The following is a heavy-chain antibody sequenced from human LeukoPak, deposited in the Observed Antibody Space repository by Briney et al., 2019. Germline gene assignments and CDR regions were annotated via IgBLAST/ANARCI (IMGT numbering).Heavy chain of an antibody. V-gene: IGHV4-30-2*01. J-gene: IGHJ4*02. Sequence: PSETLSLTCAVSGGSISSGGYSWSWLRQPPGKGLEWIVYIYHSGSTYYHPSLKSRVTISVDRSKNKFSLKLSSVTAAATAVYYCARCPEEYYYDSSGYYATLTYYFDYWGQGTLVTVSS. CDR3: ARCPEEYYYDSSGYYATLTYYFDY. CDR1: GGSISSGGYS. CDR2: IYHSGST. D-gene: IGHD3-22*01.